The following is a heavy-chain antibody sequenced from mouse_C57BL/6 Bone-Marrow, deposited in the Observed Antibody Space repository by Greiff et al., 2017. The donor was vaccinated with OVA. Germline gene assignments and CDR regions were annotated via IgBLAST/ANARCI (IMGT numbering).Heavy chain of an antibody. V-gene: IGHV14-4*01. CDR3: TTSGTWVFFAY. CDR1: GFNIKDDY. J-gene: IGHJ3*01. CDR2: IDPENGDT. D-gene: IGHD4-1*01. Sequence: EVQLQQSGAELVRPGASVKLSCTASGFNIKDDYMHWVKQRPEQGLEWIGWIDPENGDTEYASKFQGKATITADTSSNTAYLQLSSLTSEDTAVYCCTTSGTWVFFAYWGQGTLVTVSA.